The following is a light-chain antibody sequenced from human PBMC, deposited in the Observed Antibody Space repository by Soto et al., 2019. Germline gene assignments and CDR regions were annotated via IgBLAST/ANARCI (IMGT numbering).Light chain of an antibody. V-gene: IGKV3-11*01. CDR3: QQRKVWSIT. Sequence: IVLTQSPASLSLSPGKRATISCSSSKSISRYLACYQQQHGQAPTLLIYDESTRATVIPARFSGGGSWPDLTPTILSLDYAELAGGHCQQRKVWSITSGQGTRLDI. J-gene: IGKJ5*01. CDR1: KSISRY. CDR2: DES.